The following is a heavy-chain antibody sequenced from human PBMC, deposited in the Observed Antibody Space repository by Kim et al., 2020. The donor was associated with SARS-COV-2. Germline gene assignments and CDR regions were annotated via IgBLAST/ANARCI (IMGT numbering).Heavy chain of an antibody. J-gene: IGHJ4*01. Sequence: WGSLRLSCEASGFTFSSDVMSWVRQTPGKGLELVSAISGSGGSTYYDDPSMGRLTTPRVNPKNTLFFLMDSSIAEDTAAFYCSKSGLVSRTYFPYYFY. D-gene: IGHD3-10*01. CDR2: ISGSGGST. CDR1: GFTFSSDV. CDR3: SKSGLVSRTYFPYYFY. V-gene: IGHV3-23*01.